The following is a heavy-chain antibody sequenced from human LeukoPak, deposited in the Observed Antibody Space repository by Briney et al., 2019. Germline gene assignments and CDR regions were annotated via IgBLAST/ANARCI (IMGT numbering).Heavy chain of an antibody. V-gene: IGHV4-30-4*01. J-gene: IGHJ4*02. Sequence: SETLSLTCTVSGGSISSGDYYWSWLRQPPGKGLEWIGYIYYSGSTYYNPSLKSRVTISVDTSKNQFSLKLSSVTAADTAVYYCARAGNSAYYDSSGYYRLDYWGQGTLVTVSS. CDR1: GGSISSGDYY. CDR3: ARAGNSAYYDSSGYYRLDY. CDR2: IYYSGST. D-gene: IGHD3-22*01.